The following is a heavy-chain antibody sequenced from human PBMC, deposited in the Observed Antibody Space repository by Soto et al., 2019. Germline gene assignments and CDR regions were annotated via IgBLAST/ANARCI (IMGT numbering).Heavy chain of an antibody. CDR1: GYTFTSYA. CDR3: ARDLAYGIPDY. V-gene: IGHV1-3*01. J-gene: IGHJ4*02. D-gene: IGHD2-21*01. CDR2: INAGNGNT. Sequence: QVQLVQSGAEVKKPGASVKVSCKASGYTFTSYAMHWVRQAPGQRLEWMGWINAGNGNTKYSQNFQGRVTITRDTSASTAYMELSSLRSEDTAVYYCARDLAYGIPDYWGQGTLVTVYS.